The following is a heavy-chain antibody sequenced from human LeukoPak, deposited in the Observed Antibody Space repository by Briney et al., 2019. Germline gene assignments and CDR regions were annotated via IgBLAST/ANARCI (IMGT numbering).Heavy chain of an antibody. D-gene: IGHD3-3*02. CDR2: IYHSGST. CDR1: GGSISSSNW. Sequence: SGTLSLTCAVSGGSISSSNWWSWVRQPPGKGLEWIGEIYHSGSTNYSPSLKSRVTISVDTSKNQFSLKLSSVTAADTAVYYCASIAISHDAFDIWGQGTMVTVSS. V-gene: IGHV4-4*02. CDR3: ASIAISHDAFDI. J-gene: IGHJ3*02.